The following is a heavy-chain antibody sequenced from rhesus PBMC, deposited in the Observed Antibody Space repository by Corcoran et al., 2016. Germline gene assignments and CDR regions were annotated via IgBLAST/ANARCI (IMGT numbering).Heavy chain of an antibody. CDR1: GGSISSNY. CDR2: IYGSGGRT. Sequence: QVQLQESGPGLVKPSETLSLTCAVSGGSISSNYWSWIRQPPGKGLEWIGRIYGSGGRTDDNPSLKSRVTMSTDTSKNQFSLKLSSVTAADTAVYYCARNPAYCTGSGCYGVDSWGQGVVVTVSA. CDR3: ARNPAYCTGSGCYGVDS. V-gene: IGHV4-160*01. J-gene: IGHJ6*01. D-gene: IGHD2-21*01.